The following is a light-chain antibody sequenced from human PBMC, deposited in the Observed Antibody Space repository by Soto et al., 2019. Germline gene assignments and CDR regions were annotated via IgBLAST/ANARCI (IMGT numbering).Light chain of an antibody. Sequence: EIVLTQSPATLCLSPGERATLSCRARQSVSSYLAWYQQKPGQAPRLLIYDASNRATGIPARFSGSGSGTDFTLTISSLEPEDFAVYYCQQRSNWLTFGGGTKVEIK. V-gene: IGKV3-11*01. CDR1: QSVSSY. CDR2: DAS. CDR3: QQRSNWLT. J-gene: IGKJ4*01.